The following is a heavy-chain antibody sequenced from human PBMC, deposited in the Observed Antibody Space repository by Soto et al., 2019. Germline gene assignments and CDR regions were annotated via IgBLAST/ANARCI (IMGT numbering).Heavy chain of an antibody. D-gene: IGHD6-6*01. CDR1: GYTFTSYG. Sequence: ASVKVSCKASGYTFTSYGISWVRQAPGQGLEWMGGISANYGNTNYAQKLQGRVTITTDESTSTAYMELSSLRSEDTAFYYCAIEYSSSPPYYPIGYWGQGTLVTVSS. CDR2: ISANYGNT. J-gene: IGHJ4*02. CDR3: AIEYSSSPPYYPIGY. V-gene: IGHV1-18*01.